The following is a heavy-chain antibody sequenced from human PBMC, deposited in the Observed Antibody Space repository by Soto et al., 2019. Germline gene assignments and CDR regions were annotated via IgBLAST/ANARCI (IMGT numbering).Heavy chain of an antibody. J-gene: IGHJ4*02. Sequence: QLQLQESGPGLVKPSETLSLTCTVSGGSISSSSYYWGWIRQPPGKGLEWIGSIYYSGSTYYNPSLKSRVTISVDTSKNQFSLKLSSVTAADTAVYYCARHNDNIAAAGMGGALSDYWGQGTLVTASS. D-gene: IGHD6-13*01. CDR2: IYYSGST. V-gene: IGHV4-39*01. CDR3: ARHNDNIAAAGMGGALSDY. CDR1: GGSISSSSYY.